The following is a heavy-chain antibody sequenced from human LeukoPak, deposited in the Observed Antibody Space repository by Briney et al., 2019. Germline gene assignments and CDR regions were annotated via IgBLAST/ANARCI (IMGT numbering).Heavy chain of an antibody. Sequence: ASVKVSCKASGYTFTGYYMHWVRQAPGQGLEWMGRINPNSGGTNYAQKFQGRVTMTRDTPISTAYMELSRLRSDDTAVYYCARGTVGAVTNWFDPWGQGTLVTVSS. CDR3: ARGTVGAVTNWFDP. D-gene: IGHD4-23*01. CDR2: INPNSGGT. V-gene: IGHV1-2*06. CDR1: GYTFTGYY. J-gene: IGHJ5*02.